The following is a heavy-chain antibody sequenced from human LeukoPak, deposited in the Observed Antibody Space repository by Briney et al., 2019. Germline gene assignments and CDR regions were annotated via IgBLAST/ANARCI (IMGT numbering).Heavy chain of an antibody. J-gene: IGHJ4*02. V-gene: IGHV1-8*01. Sequence: VASVKVSCKASGYTFTSYDINWVRQAPGQGLEWMGWMNPNSGNTGYAQKFQGRVTMTRNTSISTAYMELSSLRSEDTAVYYCARGDYCSSTSCYNHGDYWGQGTLVTVSS. CDR1: GYTFTSYD. D-gene: IGHD2-2*02. CDR2: MNPNSGNT. CDR3: ARGDYCSSTSCYNHGDY.